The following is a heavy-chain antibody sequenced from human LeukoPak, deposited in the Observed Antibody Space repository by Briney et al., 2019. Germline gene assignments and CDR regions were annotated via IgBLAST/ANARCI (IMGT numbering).Heavy chain of an antibody. Sequence: PGGSLRLSCAASGFTFDDYGMSWVRQAPGKGLEWVSVISGRDGSTYYADSVKGRFIISRDNSKNTLYLLMNSLRAEDTAVYYCAKAGLSRFDYWGLGTLVTVSS. J-gene: IGHJ4*02. CDR1: GFTFDDYG. CDR2: ISGRDGST. V-gene: IGHV3-23*01. CDR3: AKAGLSRFDY.